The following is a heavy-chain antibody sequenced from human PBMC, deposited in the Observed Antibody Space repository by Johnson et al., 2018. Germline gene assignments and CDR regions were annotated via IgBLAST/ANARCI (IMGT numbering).Heavy chain of an antibody. Sequence: QVQLQESGPGLVKPSETLSLTCTVSGVSISSYLWTWVRQPPGQGLEWIGRSNKYNPSLESRPTISVDTPKNQLSLKLTSVTAAHTAVYYCARFSFGELGFDYCGLGFDYWGQGTLVTVSS. CDR1: GVSISSYL. D-gene: IGHD3-16*01. J-gene: IGHJ4*02. CDR2: SN. CDR3: ARFSFGELGFDYCGLGFDY. V-gene: IGHV4-59*01.